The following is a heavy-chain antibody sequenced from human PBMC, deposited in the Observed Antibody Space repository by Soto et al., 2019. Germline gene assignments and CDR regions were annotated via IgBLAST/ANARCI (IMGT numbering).Heavy chain of an antibody. CDR2: ISSSSSYI. J-gene: IGHJ6*02. Sequence: GGSLRLSCAASGFTFSSYSMNWVRQAPGKGLEWVSSISSSSSYIYYADSVKGRFTISRDNAKNSLYLQMNSLRAEDTAVYYCAILGSSSWYYYYGMDVWGQGTTVTVYS. CDR1: GFTFSSYS. CDR3: AILGSSSWYYYYGMDV. V-gene: IGHV3-21*01. D-gene: IGHD6-13*01.